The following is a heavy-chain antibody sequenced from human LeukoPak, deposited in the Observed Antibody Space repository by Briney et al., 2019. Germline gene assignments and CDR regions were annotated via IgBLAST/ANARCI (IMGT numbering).Heavy chain of an antibody. D-gene: IGHD6-13*01. Sequence: PGGSLRLSCAASGFTFSNSDMNWVHQAPGKGLEWVSGVSWNGSRTHYADSVKGRFTISRDNSKNTLYLQMNSLRAEDTAVYYCARDYSSSSWYQLYYYYGMDVWGQGTTVTVSS. CDR1: GFTFSNSD. CDR3: ARDYSSSSWYQLYYYYGMDV. V-gene: IGHV3-35*01. J-gene: IGHJ6*02. CDR2: VSWNGSRT.